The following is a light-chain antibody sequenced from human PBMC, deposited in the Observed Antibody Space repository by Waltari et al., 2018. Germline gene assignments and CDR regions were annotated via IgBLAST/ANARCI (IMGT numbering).Light chain of an antibody. Sequence: DIVITQYPDSLAVTLGERATINCKSSQSVLSSSNNKNYLGWYQQKPGQHPKLLISWASTRESGVPDLFSGSGSGTDFTLTISSLQAEDVAVYYCQQCYSFPYTFGQGTKLEIK. CDR2: WAS. V-gene: IGKV4-1*01. CDR1: QSVLSSSNNKNY. CDR3: QQCYSFPYT. J-gene: IGKJ2*01.